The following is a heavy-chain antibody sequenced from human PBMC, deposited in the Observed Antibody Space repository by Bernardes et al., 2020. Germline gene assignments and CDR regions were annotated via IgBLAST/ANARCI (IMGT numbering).Heavy chain of an antibody. CDR1: GFTVSSNY. Sequence: GGSLRLSCAASGFTVSSNYMSWVRQAPGKGLEWVSVIYSGGSTYYADSVKGRFTISRDNSKNTLYLQMNSLRAEDTAVYYCARDLPHIAAAGTITYYYGMDVWGKGTTVTVSS. V-gene: IGHV3-53*01. CDR3: ARDLPHIAAAGTITYYYGMDV. J-gene: IGHJ6*04. CDR2: IYSGGST. D-gene: IGHD6-13*01.